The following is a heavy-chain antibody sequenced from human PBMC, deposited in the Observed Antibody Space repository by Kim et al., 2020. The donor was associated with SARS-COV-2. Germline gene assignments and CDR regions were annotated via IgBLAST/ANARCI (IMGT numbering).Heavy chain of an antibody. CDR2: ISYDGKTK. V-gene: IGHV3-30*03. CDR1: GFSFSYYG. J-gene: IGHJ6*02. D-gene: IGHD4-17*01. Sequence: GGSLRLSCAASGFSFSYYGLHWVRQAPGKGLEWVAVISYDGKTKYNEDSVDGRFTMSRDIANKTLILQMDRLRIEDTAVYYCARENTPYGGGSQNFGMDVWGQGTTVTVSS. CDR3: ARENTPYGGGSQNFGMDV.